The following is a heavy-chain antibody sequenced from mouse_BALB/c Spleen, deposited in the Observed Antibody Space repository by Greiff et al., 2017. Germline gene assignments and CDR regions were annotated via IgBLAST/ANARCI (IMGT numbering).Heavy chain of an antibody. CDR1: GFNIKDTY. J-gene: IGHJ4*01. CDR3: ARSMITTTYAMDY. D-gene: IGHD2-4*01. V-gene: IGHV14-3*02. CDR2: IDPANGNT. Sequence: EVKLMESGAELVKPGASVKLSCTASGFNIKDTYMHWVKQRPEQGLEWIGRIDPANGNTKYDPKFQGKATITADTSSNTAYLQLSSLTSEDTAVYYCARSMITTTYAMDYWGQGTSVTVSS.